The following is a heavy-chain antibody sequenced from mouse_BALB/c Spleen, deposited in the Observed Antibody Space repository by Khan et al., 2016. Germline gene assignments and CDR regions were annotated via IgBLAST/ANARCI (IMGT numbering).Heavy chain of an antibody. V-gene: IGHV2-9*02. CDR1: GFSLTTYG. J-gene: IGHJ4*01. CDR2: IWAGGYT. D-gene: IGHD2-4*01. CDR3: AKDDYDDALDF. Sequence: VQLQESGPGLVAPSQNLSITCTVSGFSLTTYGVHWIRQPPGKGLEWLGVIWAGGYTNYNSALMSRLSISKDNSKSQVFLKMNSLQTDDTAMYYCAKDDYDDALDFWGQGTSVTVSS.